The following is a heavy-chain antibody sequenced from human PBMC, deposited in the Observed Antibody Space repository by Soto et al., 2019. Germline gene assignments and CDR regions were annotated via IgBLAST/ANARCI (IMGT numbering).Heavy chain of an antibody. CDR2: ISPSDSAA. CDR1: GFTFSRYE. D-gene: IGHD2-2*01. V-gene: IGHV3-48*03. J-gene: IGHJ6*02. CDR3: ARTLKNQLPPYYYAMDV. Sequence: EEQLVESGGGLVHPGGSLRLSCSASGFTFSRYEMNWVRQGPGRGLEWISYISPSDSAAYYADSVKGRFTIYRDNTKNALILQMNSLRAEDTAVYYCARTLKNQLPPYYYAMDVWGQGTTVTVSS.